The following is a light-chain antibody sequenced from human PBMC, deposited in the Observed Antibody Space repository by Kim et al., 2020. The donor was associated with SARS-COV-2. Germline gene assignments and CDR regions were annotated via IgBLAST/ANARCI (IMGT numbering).Light chain of an antibody. Sequence: LSHGERASLSCRASQSVSSGNVAWYQRIPGQPPRLLIYGASSRATGIPDRFNGSGSGTDFTLTISRLEPEDFAVYYCQQYGSSPRTFGQGTKLEI. J-gene: IGKJ2*01. CDR3: QQYGSSPRT. CDR2: GAS. V-gene: IGKV3-20*01. CDR1: QSVSSGN.